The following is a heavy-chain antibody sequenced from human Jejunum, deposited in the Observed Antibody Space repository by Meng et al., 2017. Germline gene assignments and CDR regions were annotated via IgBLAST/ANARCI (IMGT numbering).Heavy chain of an antibody. CDR3: ARATAGNSEYFQN. D-gene: IGHD4-23*01. J-gene: IGHJ1*01. Sequence: QGPLQESGPRLVKPAQTLSLTCPVSGGSMNSAGHYWSWIRQDPGKGLEWIGYIHYSGGTYYNPSLKSRVTISVDTSKNQFSLKLNSVSAADTAVYYCARATAGNSEYFQNWGQGTLVTVSS. CDR1: GGSMNSAGHY. CDR2: IHYSGGT. V-gene: IGHV4-31*03.